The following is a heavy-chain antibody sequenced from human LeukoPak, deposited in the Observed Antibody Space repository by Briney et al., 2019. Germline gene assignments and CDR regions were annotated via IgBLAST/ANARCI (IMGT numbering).Heavy chain of an antibody. CDR3: ARVTEDTAMTFDY. CDR1: GGTFSSYA. Sequence: SVKVSCKASGGTFSSYAISWVRQAPGQGLEWMGRIIPILGIANYAQKFQGRVTITADKSTSTAYMELSSLRSEDTAVYYCARVTEDTAMTFDYWGQRTLVTVSS. CDR2: IIPILGIA. D-gene: IGHD5-18*01. V-gene: IGHV1-69*04. J-gene: IGHJ4*02.